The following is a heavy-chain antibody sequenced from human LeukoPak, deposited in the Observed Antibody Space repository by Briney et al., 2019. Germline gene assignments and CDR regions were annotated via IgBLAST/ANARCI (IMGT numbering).Heavy chain of an antibody. Sequence: GGSLRPSCAASGFTFSSYGMHLVRQAPGKGLEWVAVISYDGNNKYYADSVKGRFTISRDNSKNTLYLQMNSLRTEDTAVYYCAKGPFGIVGAFDYWGQGTLVTVSS. CDR3: AKGPFGIVGAFDY. D-gene: IGHD1-26*01. V-gene: IGHV3-30*18. CDR1: GFTFSSYG. CDR2: ISYDGNNK. J-gene: IGHJ4*02.